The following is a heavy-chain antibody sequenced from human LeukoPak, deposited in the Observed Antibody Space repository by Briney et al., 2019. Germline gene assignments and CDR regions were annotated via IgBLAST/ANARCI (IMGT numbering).Heavy chain of an antibody. J-gene: IGHJ4*02. Sequence: GGSLRLSCAASGFTFSSYTMSWVRQAPGKGLEWVPTITTSDGNTYYADSVKGRFTVSRDNSKNTLFLQMNSLRAEDTAVYYCAKDGGLWVSAHWGDSWGRGTLVTVSS. CDR3: AKDGGLWVSAHWGDS. CDR2: ITTSDGNT. D-gene: IGHD7-27*01. CDR1: GFTFSSYT. V-gene: IGHV3-23*01.